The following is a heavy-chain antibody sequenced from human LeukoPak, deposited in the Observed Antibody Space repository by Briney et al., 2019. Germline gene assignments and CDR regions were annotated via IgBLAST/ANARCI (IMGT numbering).Heavy chain of an antibody. V-gene: IGHV3-53*01. Sequence: PGGSLRLSCAASGFTDSSHYMSWVRQAPGKGLEWVSVIYSGGSAYYADSVKGRFTISRDNSKNTLYLQMNGLRAEDTAVYYCARERRYDILTGYPPYGMDVWGQGTTVTVSS. J-gene: IGHJ6*02. D-gene: IGHD3-9*01. CDR1: GFTDSSHY. CDR3: ARERRYDILTGYPPYGMDV. CDR2: IYSGGSA.